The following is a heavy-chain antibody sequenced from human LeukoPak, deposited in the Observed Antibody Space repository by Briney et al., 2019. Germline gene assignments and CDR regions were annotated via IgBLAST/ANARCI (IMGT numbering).Heavy chain of an antibody. J-gene: IGHJ4*02. D-gene: IGHD5-24*01. CDR1: GFTFSDYY. Sequence: GGSLRLSCAASGFTFSDYYMSWIRQAPGKGLEWVSYISSSGSTIYYADSVKGRFTISRDNAKNSLYLQMNSLRAEDTAVYYCAKDYGWLQAYKFIDYWGQGTLVTVSS. CDR2: ISSSGSTI. CDR3: AKDYGWLQAYKFIDY. V-gene: IGHV3-11*04.